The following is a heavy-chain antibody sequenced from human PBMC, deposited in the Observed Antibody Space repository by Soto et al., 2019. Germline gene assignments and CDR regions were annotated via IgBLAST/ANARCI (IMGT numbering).Heavy chain of an antibody. CDR2: ISSSGDKT. CDR3: VTEQSKTLRPDC. V-gene: IGHV3-64D*06. J-gene: IGHJ4*02. Sequence: EMHVVESGGGLVQPGGSLRLSCSASGFTFSTYAMHWVRQAPGEGLESVSAISSSGDKTYYADSVKGRFPISRDNSRNTLVLQMTSLRADDTAMYYCVTEQSKTLRPDCWGQGTLVTVSS. D-gene: IGHD6-6*01. CDR1: GFTFSTYA.